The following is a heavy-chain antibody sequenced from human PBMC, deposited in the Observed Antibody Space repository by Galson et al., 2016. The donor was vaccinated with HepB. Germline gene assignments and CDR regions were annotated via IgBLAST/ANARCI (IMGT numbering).Heavy chain of an antibody. V-gene: IGHV3-48*03. Sequence: SLRLSCAASGLTFSSYEMNWVRQAPGQGLEWVSYISSRGNTIYYADSVKDRLTISRDNAKNSLYLQMNSLRAEDTAVYYCAGYKPRFWSGSSKYYYYGMDVWGQGTTVTVSS. J-gene: IGHJ6*02. CDR1: GLTFSSYE. CDR2: ISSRGNTI. D-gene: IGHD3-3*01. CDR3: AGYKPRFWSGSSKYYYYGMDV.